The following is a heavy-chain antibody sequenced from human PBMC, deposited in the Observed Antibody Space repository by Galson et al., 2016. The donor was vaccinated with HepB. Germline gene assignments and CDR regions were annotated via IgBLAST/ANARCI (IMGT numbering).Heavy chain of an antibody. V-gene: IGHV5-51*01. J-gene: IGHJ3*02. CDR3: ARRSRYYDSNGYPRDDFDI. D-gene: IGHD3-22*01. Sequence: QSGAEVKKPGESLKIPCKGSGYSFSSYWIGWVRQSPGEGLEWMGIIYPGDSDTKYNPSLEGQVTISADTSLRTAYLQVNGLKTSDTATYYCARRSRYYDSNGYPRDDFDIWGQGTLLTVSS. CDR1: GYSFSSYW. CDR2: IYPGDSDT.